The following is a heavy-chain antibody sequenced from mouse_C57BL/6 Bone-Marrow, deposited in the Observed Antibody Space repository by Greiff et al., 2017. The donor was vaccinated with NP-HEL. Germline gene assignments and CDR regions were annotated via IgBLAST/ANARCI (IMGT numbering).Heavy chain of an antibody. J-gene: IGHJ2*01. D-gene: IGHD2-3*01. CDR1: GYTFTSYW. Sequence: QVQLQQPGTELVKPGASVKLSCKASGYTFTSYWMHWVKQRPGQGLEWIGNINPSNGGTNYNEKFKSKATLTVDKSSSTAYMQLSSLTSEDSAVYYCARFLPSYDGYYGFGYWGQGTTLTVSS. CDR2: INPSNGGT. V-gene: IGHV1-53*01. CDR3: ARFLPSYDGYYGFGY.